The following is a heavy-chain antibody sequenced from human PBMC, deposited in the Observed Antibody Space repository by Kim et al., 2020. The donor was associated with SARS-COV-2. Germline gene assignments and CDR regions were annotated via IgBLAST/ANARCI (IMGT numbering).Heavy chain of an antibody. Sequence: GGSLRLSCAASGFTFSSYGMHWVRQAPGKGLEWVAVISYDGSNKYYADSVKGRFTISRDNSKNTLYLQMNSLRAEDTAVYYCARDSGYYYGSGAGDYWGQGTLVTVSS. CDR1: GFTFSSYG. J-gene: IGHJ4*02. D-gene: IGHD3-10*01. V-gene: IGHV3-33*05. CDR2: ISYDGSNK. CDR3: ARDSGYYYGSGAGDY.